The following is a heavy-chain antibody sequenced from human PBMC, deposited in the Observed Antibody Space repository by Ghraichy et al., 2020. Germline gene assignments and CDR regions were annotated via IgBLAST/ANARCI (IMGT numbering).Heavy chain of an antibody. CDR2: IYNNGET. Sequence: GESLNISCAASGFTVSSSYMTWVRQAPGKGLEWVSVIYNNGETYYADSVKGRFTISRDNSKNTLYLQMNSLRAEDTAVYYCARSLTGPQYSYYYGMDVWGQGTTVTVSS. V-gene: IGHV3-53*01. J-gene: IGHJ6*02. CDR3: ARSLTGPQYSYYYGMDV. D-gene: IGHD3-9*01. CDR1: GFTVSSSY.